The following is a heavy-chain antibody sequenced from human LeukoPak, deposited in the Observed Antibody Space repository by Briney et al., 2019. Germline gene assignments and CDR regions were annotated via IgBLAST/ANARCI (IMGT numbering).Heavy chain of an antibody. CDR3: ARIRGSRYYFDY. Sequence: ESGPTLVNPTQTLTLTCTFSGFSLSTSGMCVSWIRQPPGKALEWLARIDWDGDKYYNTSLKTRLTISKDTSKNQVVLTMTNMDPVDTATYYCARIRGSRYYFDYWGQGTVVTVSS. J-gene: IGHJ4*02. CDR2: IDWDGDK. V-gene: IGHV2-70*11. D-gene: IGHD6-13*01. CDR1: GFSLSTSGMC.